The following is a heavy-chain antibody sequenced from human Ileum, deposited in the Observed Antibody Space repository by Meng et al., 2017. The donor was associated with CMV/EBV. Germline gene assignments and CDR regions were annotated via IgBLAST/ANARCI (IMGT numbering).Heavy chain of an antibody. D-gene: IGHD2-2*01. CDR3: ARGVDVVVPAGTLEERGNWFDP. CDR1: GGSISSYY. V-gene: IGHV4-59*01. Sequence: SETLSLTCTVSGGSISSYYWSWIRQPPGKGLEWIGYIYYSGSTNYNPSLKSRVTISVDTSKNQFSLKLSSVTAADAAVYYCARGVDVVVPAGTLEERGNWFDPWGQGTLVTVSS. CDR2: IYYSGST. J-gene: IGHJ5*02.